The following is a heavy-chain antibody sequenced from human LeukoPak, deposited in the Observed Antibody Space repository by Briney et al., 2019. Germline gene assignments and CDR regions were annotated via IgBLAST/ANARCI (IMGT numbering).Heavy chain of an antibody. V-gene: IGHV3-23*01. J-gene: IGHJ4*02. CDR3: ATSWDYDILSGHDY. D-gene: IGHD3-9*01. CDR2: ISGNGGNT. Sequence: GESLGLSCAASRFTFSSYPMNWVRQVPGKGLEWVSTISGNGGNTYYADSVKGRFTISRDNSKNTLYLQMNSLRAEDTAVYYCATSWDYDILSGHDYWGQGTLVAVSS. CDR1: RFTFSSYP.